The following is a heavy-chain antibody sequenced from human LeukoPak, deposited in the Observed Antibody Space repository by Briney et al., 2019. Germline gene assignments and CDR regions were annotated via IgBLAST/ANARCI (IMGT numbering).Heavy chain of an antibody. D-gene: IGHD1-26*01. CDR2: ISSSRSYI. CDR1: GFTFSSYS. V-gene: IGHV3-21*01. J-gene: IGHJ4*02. CDR3: ARAPGGWELYSDY. Sequence: GGSLRLSCAASGFTFSSYSMNWVRQAPGKGLEWVSSISSSRSYIYYADSVKGRFTISRDNAKNSLYLQMNSLRAEDTAVYYCARAPGGWELYSDYWGQGTLVTVSS.